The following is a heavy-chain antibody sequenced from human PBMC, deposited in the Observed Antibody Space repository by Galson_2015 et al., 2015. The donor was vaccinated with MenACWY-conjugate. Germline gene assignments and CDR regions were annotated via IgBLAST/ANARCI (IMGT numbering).Heavy chain of an antibody. V-gene: IGHV3-30*18. CDR1: GFTFSSYG. J-gene: IGHJ4*02. D-gene: IGHD5-18*01. CDR3: AKDLSHSWATYGYNDY. Sequence: SLRLSCAASGFTFSSYGMHWVRQAPGKGLEWVAVISYDGSNKYYAGSVKGRFTISRDNSKNTLYLQMNSLRAEDTAVYYCAKDLSHSWATYGYNDYWGQGTLVIVSS. CDR2: ISYDGSNK.